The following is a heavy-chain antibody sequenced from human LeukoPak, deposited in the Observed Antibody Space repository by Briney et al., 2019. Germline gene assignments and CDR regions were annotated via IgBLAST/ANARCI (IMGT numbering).Heavy chain of an antibody. CDR3: AKAAYYCSSTSCYSTQYAFDI. D-gene: IGHD2-2*01. Sequence: GGSLRLSCAASGFTFSSYGMHWVRQAPGKGLEWVAVTWYDGSNKYYADSVKGRFTISRDNSKNTLYLQMNSLRAEDTAVYYCAKAAYYCSSTSCYSTQYAFDIWGQGTMVTVSS. CDR2: TWYDGSNK. V-gene: IGHV3-33*06. CDR1: GFTFSSYG. J-gene: IGHJ3*02.